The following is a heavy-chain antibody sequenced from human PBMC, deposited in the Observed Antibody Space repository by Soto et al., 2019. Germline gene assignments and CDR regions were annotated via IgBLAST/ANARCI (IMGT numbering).Heavy chain of an antibody. CDR2: FYSSGSI. J-gene: IGHJ4*02. CDR1: GYFIGAGGYY. D-gene: IGHD3-16*01. CDR3: AGGRDYDY. Sequence: PSETLSLTCFVSGYFIGAGGYYCSWIRHHPGKGLEWIGSFYSSGSIIYNPSLRSRVSITGDMSTNQFSMSLTSVTAADAAVYFWAGGRDYDYWGQGTLVTVSS. V-gene: IGHV4-31*08.